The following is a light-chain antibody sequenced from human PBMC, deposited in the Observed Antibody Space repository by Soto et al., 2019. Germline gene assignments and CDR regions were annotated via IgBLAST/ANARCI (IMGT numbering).Light chain of an antibody. CDR1: QDLHID. CDR3: QQYATWPRT. CDR2: GVS. Sequence: ETLMTQSPATLSVSPGETVTFSCRSSQDLHIDLAWYHQKPGQAPTLLIYGVSARAPGVPARFSGAGSGTEFTLTIRSLQSADFGVYYCQQYATWPRTFGQGTKVAIQ. V-gene: IGKV3-15*01. J-gene: IGKJ2*01.